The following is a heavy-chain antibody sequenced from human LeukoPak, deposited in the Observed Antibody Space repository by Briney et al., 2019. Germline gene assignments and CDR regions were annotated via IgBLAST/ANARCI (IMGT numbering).Heavy chain of an antibody. Sequence: GGSLRLSCAASGFTFSSYGMHWFRQAPGKGLEWVAFIRYDGSNKYYADSVKGRFTISRDNSKNTLYLQMNSLRAEDTAVYYCAKERSRTFGFIFDYWGQGTLVTVSS. CDR2: IRYDGSNK. J-gene: IGHJ4*02. CDR3: AKERSRTFGFIFDY. D-gene: IGHD1-14*01. V-gene: IGHV3-30*02. CDR1: GFTFSSYG.